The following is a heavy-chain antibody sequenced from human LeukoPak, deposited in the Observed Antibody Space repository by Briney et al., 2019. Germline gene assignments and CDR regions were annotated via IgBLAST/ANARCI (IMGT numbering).Heavy chain of an antibody. Sequence: ASVKVSCKASGYTFTGYYMHWVRQAPGHGLEWMGWINPNSGGTNYAQKFQGRVTMTRDTSISTAYMELSRLRSDDTAVYYCASMYSSGWYDYYWGQGALVTVSS. CDR1: GYTFTGYY. J-gene: IGHJ4*02. CDR3: ASMYSSGWYDYY. V-gene: IGHV1-2*02. D-gene: IGHD6-19*01. CDR2: INPNSGGT.